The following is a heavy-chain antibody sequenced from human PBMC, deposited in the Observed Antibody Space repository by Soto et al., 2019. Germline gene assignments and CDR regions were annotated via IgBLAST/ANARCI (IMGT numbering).Heavy chain of an antibody. CDR3: ARELDQPPVGVYFDT. CDR1: GGTFNSYL. D-gene: IGHD2-2*01. J-gene: IGHJ4*02. CDR2: IITAFGTA. V-gene: IGHV1-69*06. Sequence: QVQLVQSGAEVKNPGSSVKVSCKTSGGTFNSYLIDWVRQAPGQGLEWMGGIITAFGTATYAQKFQGRVTITTDKSTTTAYMELRTLTSEDTGVYYCARELDQPPVGVYFDTWGQGTLVTVSS.